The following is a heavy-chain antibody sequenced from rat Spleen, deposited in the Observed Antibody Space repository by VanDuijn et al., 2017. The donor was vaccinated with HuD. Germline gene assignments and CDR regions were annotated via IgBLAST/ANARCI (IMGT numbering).Heavy chain of an antibody. CDR2: ISYDGSST. CDR3: ARHSNWGFDY. D-gene: IGHD5-1*01. CDR1: GFTFSDYY. Sequence: EVQLVESDGGLVQPGRSLKLSCAASGFTFSDYYMAWVRQAPTKGLEWVAIISYDGSSTSYRDSVKGRFPISRDNAKSTLYLQMDSLRSEDTATYYCARHSNWGFDYWGQGVMVTVSS. J-gene: IGHJ2*01. V-gene: IGHV5-29*01.